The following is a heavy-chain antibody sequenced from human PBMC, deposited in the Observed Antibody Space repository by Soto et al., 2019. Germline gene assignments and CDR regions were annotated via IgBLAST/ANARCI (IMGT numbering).Heavy chain of an antibody. CDR2: IIPIFGTA. D-gene: IGHD2-2*01. J-gene: IGHJ6*04. CDR1: GGTFSSYA. CDR3: ARGLSTDIVVVPAFYYYYYGMDV. V-gene: IGHV1-69*13. Sequence: VASVKVSCKASGGTFSSYAISWVRQAPGQGLEWMGGIIPIFGTANYAQKFQGRVTITADESTSTAYMELSSLRSEDTAVYYCARGLSTDIVVVPAFYYYYYGMDVWGKGTTVTVSS.